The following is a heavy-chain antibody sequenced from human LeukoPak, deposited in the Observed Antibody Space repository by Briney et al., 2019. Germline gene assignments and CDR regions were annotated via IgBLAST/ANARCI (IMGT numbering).Heavy chain of an antibody. V-gene: IGHV3-7*01. D-gene: IGHD3-16*02. J-gene: IGHJ4*02. CDR1: GFTFSSYS. Sequence: GGSLRLSCAASGFTFSSYSMNWVRQAPGKGLEWVANIKQDGSEKYYVDSVKGRFTISRDNAKNSLYLQMNSLRAEDTAVYYCARDGSGDYVWGSYPDYWGQGTLVTVSS. CDR2: IKQDGSEK. CDR3: ARDGSGDYVWGSYPDY.